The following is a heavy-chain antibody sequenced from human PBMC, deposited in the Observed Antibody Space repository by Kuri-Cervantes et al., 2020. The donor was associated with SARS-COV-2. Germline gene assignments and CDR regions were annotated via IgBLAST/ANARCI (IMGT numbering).Heavy chain of an antibody. J-gene: IGHJ4*02. Sequence: GESLKISCAASGFTFSSYGMHWVRQAPGKGLEWVAVISYDTRNKYYADSVRGRFTFSRDNSKNTLYLQVNSLRAEDTAVYYCAKIPFYDSSGYYSNYWGQGTLVTVSS. CDR2: ISYDTRNK. V-gene: IGHV3-30*18. CDR1: GFTFSSYG. D-gene: IGHD3-22*01. CDR3: AKIPFYDSSGYYSNY.